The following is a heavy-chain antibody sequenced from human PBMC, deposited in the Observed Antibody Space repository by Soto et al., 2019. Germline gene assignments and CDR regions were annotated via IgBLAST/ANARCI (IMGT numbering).Heavy chain of an antibody. CDR1: GFTFSSYA. J-gene: IGHJ6*02. Sequence: EVQLLESGGGLVQPGGSLRLSCAASGFTFSSYAMSWVRQAPGKGLEWVSVISGSGAGTYYADSVKGRFIISRDNSKNTVYLHMNSLRAEDTAVYYCAKFLVVGPPGYGMDVWGQGTTVTVSS. D-gene: IGHD2-15*01. CDR3: AKFLVVGPPGYGMDV. V-gene: IGHV3-23*01. CDR2: ISGSGAGT.